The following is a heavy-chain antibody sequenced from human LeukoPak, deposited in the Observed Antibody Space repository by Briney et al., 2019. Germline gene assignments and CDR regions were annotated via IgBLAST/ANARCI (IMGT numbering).Heavy chain of an antibody. J-gene: IGHJ5*02. V-gene: IGHV4-30-2*01. Sequence: PSETLSLTCAVSGGSISSGGYSWSWIRQPPGKGLEWIGYIYHSGSTYYNLSLKSRVTISVDRSKNQFSLKLSSVTAADTAVYYCARATGINWFDPWGQGTLVTVSS. CDR1: GGSISSGGYS. D-gene: IGHD1-1*01. CDR2: IYHSGST. CDR3: ARATGINWFDP.